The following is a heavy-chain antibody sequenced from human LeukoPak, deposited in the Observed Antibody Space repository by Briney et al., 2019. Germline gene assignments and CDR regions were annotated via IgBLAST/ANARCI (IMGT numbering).Heavy chain of an antibody. CDR3: ARGGYSPELWFGDYYDY. Sequence: GGSLRLSCAASGFTFSSYAMHWVRQAPGKGLEYVSAISSNGGSTYYANSVKGRFTISRDNSKNTLYLQMGSLRAEDMAVYYCARGGYSPELWFGDYYDYWGQGTLVTVSS. CDR1: GFTFSSYA. CDR2: ISSNGGST. J-gene: IGHJ4*02. D-gene: IGHD3-10*01. V-gene: IGHV3-64*01.